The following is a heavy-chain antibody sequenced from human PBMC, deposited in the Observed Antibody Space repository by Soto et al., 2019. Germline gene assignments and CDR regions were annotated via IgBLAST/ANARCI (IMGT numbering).Heavy chain of an antibody. CDR2: ISSSSSYI. D-gene: IGHD4-17*01. Sequence: EVQLVESGGGLVKPGGSLRLSCAASGFTFSSYSMNWVRQAPGKGLEWVSSISSSSSYIYYADSVKGRFTISRDNAKNSLYLQMNSLRAEDTAVYCCARSPSMTTVSLDYWGQGTLVTVSS. CDR3: ARSPSMTTVSLDY. J-gene: IGHJ4*02. V-gene: IGHV3-21*01. CDR1: GFTFSSYS.